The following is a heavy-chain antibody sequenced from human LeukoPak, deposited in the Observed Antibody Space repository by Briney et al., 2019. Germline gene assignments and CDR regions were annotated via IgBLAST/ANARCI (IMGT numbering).Heavy chain of an antibody. V-gene: IGHV4-59*12. D-gene: IGHD6-19*01. CDR2: IYT. J-gene: IGHJ4*02. Sequence: SETLSLTCTVSGGSISYYFWGWIRQPAGKGLEWIVRIYTHNPSFKNRVTMSVDTSKNQSSLNLSSVTAADTAVYYCVGAVSGPFDYWGQGILVTVSS. CDR3: VGAVSGPFDY. CDR1: GGSISYYF.